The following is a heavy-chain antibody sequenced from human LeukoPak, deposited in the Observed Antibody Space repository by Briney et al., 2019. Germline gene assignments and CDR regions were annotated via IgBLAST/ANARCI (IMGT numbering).Heavy chain of an antibody. J-gene: IGHJ4*02. CDR2: ISSSSSYI. D-gene: IGHD6-6*01. V-gene: IGHV3-21*01. Sequence: GGSLRLSCAASGFTFSSYSMNWVRQAPGKGLEWVSSISSSSSYIYYADSVKGRFTISRDNAKNSLYLQMNSLRAEDTAVYYCARVEYSSSSGDYFDYWGQGTLVTVSS. CDR1: GFTFSSYS. CDR3: ARVEYSSSSGDYFDY.